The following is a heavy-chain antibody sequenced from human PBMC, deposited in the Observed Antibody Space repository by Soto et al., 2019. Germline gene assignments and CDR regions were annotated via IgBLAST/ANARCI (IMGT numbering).Heavy chain of an antibody. V-gene: IGHV1-3*01. J-gene: IGHJ4*02. CDR1: GYTFTSYA. D-gene: IGHD1-20*01. Sequence: QVQLVQSGAEVKKPGASVKVSCKASGYTFTSYAMHWVRQAPGQRLEWMGWINAGNGNTKYSQKFQGRVTITRDTSASTAYMELSSLTSEDTAVYYCARPSSVTGTTAPFDYWGQGTLDTVSS. CDR3: ARPSSVTGTTAPFDY. CDR2: INAGNGNT.